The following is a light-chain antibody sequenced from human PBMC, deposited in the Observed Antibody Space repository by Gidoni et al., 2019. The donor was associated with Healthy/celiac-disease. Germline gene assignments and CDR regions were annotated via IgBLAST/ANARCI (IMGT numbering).Light chain of an antibody. Sequence: DIQMTQSPSSLSASVGDRVTITCRESQSISSYLNWYQQKPGKAPKLLIYAASSLQSGVPSRFSGSGSGTDFTLTISSLQPEDFATYYCQQSYSTPQITFGGGTKVEIK. J-gene: IGKJ4*01. CDR3: QQSYSTPQIT. CDR1: QSISSY. V-gene: IGKV1-39*01. CDR2: AAS.